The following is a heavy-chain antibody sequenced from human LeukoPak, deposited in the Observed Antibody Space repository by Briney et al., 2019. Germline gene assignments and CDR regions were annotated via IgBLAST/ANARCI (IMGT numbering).Heavy chain of an antibody. Sequence: GGSLRLSCAASAFTFSSYAMHWVRQAPGKGLEWVTFIRYDGSKKYYADSVKGRFTISRDNAKNSLYLQMNSLRADDTAVYYCARFAAGGSYYYYMDVWGKGTTVTVSS. J-gene: IGHJ6*03. CDR2: IRYDGSKK. V-gene: IGHV3-30*02. CDR3: ARFAAGGSYYYYMDV. D-gene: IGHD3-10*01. CDR1: AFTFSSYA.